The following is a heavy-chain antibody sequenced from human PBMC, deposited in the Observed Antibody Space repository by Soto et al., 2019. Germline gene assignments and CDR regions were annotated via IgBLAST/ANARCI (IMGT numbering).Heavy chain of an antibody. Sequence: SETLSLTCTLSGATISSYYWSWIRQSPGKGLEWIGYMYNTGSTVYNPSFKSRVTISVDTSKNQFSLKLNSVTAADTAVYYCARDRWGNRSTDCYPLDGWGQGTTVTVAS. CDR3: ARDRWGNRSTDCYPLDG. CDR2: MYNTGST. V-gene: IGHV4-59*01. CDR1: GATISSYY. D-gene: IGHD2-21*02. J-gene: IGHJ6*02.